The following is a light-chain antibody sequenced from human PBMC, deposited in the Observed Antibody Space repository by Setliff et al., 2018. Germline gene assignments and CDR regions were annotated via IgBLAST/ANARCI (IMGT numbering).Light chain of an antibody. CDR1: SSNIGSNT. J-gene: IGLJ3*02. V-gene: IGLV1-44*01. Sequence: QSVLTQPPSASGTPGQRVTISCSGSSSNIGSNTVNWYQQLPGTAPKLLIYSNNQRPSGVPDRFSGSKSGTSASLAISGLQSEGEADYYCAAWDDSLNGPVFGGGTK. CDR3: AAWDDSLNGPV. CDR2: SNN.